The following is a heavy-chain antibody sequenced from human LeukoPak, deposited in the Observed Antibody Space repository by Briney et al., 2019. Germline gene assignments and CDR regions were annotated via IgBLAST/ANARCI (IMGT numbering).Heavy chain of an antibody. V-gene: IGHV1-18*01. CDR1: GYTVTSYG. CDR2: IRAYNGNT. CDR3: AELIVVVPAAPNWFDP. Sequence: GASVKVSCKASGYTVTSYGISWVRQAPGQGLEWMGWIRAYNGNTNYAQKLQGRDTMTTDTSTRTAYMELRSLRSDDTAVYYCAELIVVVPAAPNWFDPWGQGTLVTVSS. J-gene: IGHJ5*02. D-gene: IGHD2-2*01.